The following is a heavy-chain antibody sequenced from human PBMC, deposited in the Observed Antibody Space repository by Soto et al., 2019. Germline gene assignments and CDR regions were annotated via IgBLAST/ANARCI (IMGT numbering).Heavy chain of an antibody. Sequence: GGSLRLSCAASGFTFSSYSMNWVRQAPGKGLEWVSSISSSSYIYYADSVKGRFTISRDNAKNSLYLQMNSLRAEDTAVYYCARDLRIAAAGMGAVYWGQGTLVTVSS. CDR2: ISSSSYI. D-gene: IGHD6-13*01. CDR3: ARDLRIAAAGMGAVY. J-gene: IGHJ4*02. CDR1: GFTFSSYS. V-gene: IGHV3-21*01.